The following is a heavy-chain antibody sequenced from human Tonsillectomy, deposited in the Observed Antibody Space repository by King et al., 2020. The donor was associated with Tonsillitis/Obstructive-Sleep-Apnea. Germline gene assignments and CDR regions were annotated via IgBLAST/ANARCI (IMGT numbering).Heavy chain of an antibody. V-gene: IGHV4-31*01. CDR1: GGSISSGAYY. Sequence: VQLQESGPGLVKPSQTLSLTCTVSGGSISSGAYYWSWVRQPPGKGLEWVGYIYYSGSSYYNPSLKSLVTISVDTSKNQFSLKLSSVTAADTAVYYCARGKTGFLALDYWGQGTLVTVSS. CDR2: IYYSGSS. J-gene: IGHJ4*02. D-gene: IGHD3-3*01. CDR3: ARGKTGFLALDY.